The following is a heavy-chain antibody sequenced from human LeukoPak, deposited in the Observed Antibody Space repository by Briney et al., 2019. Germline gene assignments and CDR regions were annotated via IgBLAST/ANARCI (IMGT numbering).Heavy chain of an antibody. D-gene: IGHD5-18*01. CDR1: GGTFSSYA. V-gene: IGHV1-69*01. CDR2: IIPIFGTA. J-gene: IGHJ4*02. Sequence: GSSVKVSCKASGGTFSSYAISWVRQAPGQGLEWMGGIIPIFGTANYAQKFQGRVTITADESTRTAYMELSSLRSEATAVYYCARDTGIQLWSNQNDYWGQGTLVTVSS. CDR3: ARDTGIQLWSNQNDY.